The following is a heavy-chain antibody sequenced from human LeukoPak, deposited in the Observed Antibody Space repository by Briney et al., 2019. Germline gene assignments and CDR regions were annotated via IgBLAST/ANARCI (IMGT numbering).Heavy chain of an antibody. J-gene: IGHJ3*01. V-gene: IGHV3-11*01. CDR2: ISSSGSTI. D-gene: IGHD2-15*01. CDR1: GFTFSDYY. Sequence: GGSLRLSCAASGFTFSDYYMSWIRQAPGKGLEWVSYISSSGSTIYYADSVKGRFTISRDNAKNSLYLQMNSLRAEDTAVYYCAKDGCSGGSCYSSAPAFDLWGQGTMVTVSS. CDR3: AKDGCSGGSCYSSAPAFDL.